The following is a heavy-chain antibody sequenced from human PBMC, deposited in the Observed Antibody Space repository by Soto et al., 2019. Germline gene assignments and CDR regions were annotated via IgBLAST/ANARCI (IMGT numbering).Heavy chain of an antibody. Sequence: EVQLLESGGGLVQPGGSLRLSCAASGFTFSSYAMSWVRQAPGKGLVWVSVISGSGGSTYYADSVKGRFTISRDNSKNTLYLQMNSLRAEDTAVYYCAKYSTGWYHPFDYWGQGTLVTVSS. CDR2: ISGSGGST. V-gene: IGHV3-23*01. D-gene: IGHD6-19*01. CDR3: AKYSTGWYHPFDY. J-gene: IGHJ4*02. CDR1: GFTFSSYA.